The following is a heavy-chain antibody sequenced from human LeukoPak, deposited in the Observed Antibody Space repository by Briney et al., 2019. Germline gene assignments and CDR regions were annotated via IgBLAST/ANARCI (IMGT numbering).Heavy chain of an antibody. CDR3: ARSSRALGIYMDV. CDR2: IYHSGST. V-gene: IGHV4-30-2*01. CDR1: GVSISSGGYY. J-gene: IGHJ6*03. D-gene: IGHD3-16*01. Sequence: SQTLSLTCTVSGVSISSGGYYWSWIRQPPGKGLEWIGYIYHSGSTYYNPSLKSRVTISVDRSKNQFSLKLSSVTAADTAVYYCARSSRALGIYMDVWGKGTTVTVSS.